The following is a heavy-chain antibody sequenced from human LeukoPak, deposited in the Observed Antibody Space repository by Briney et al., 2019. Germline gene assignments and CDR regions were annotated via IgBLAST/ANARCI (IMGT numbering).Heavy chain of an antibody. V-gene: IGHV4-4*09. CDR1: GGSISSYY. CDR3: ARHHFYYSSSHPGGYNWFDP. CDR2: IYTSGST. Sequence: ASETLSLTCTVSGGSISSYYWSWIRQPPGKGLEWIGYIYTSGSTNYNPSLKSRVTISVDTSKNQFSLKLSSVTAADTAVYYCARHHFYYSSSHPGGYNWFDPWGQGTLVTVSS. J-gene: IGHJ5*02. D-gene: IGHD6-13*01.